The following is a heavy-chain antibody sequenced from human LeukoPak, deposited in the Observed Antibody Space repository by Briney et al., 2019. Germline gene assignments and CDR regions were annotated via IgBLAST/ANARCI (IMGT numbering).Heavy chain of an antibody. CDR3: AGSSIAAAGKGFWFDP. CDR2: INPSGGST. D-gene: IGHD6-13*01. CDR1: GYTFTSYY. J-gene: IGHJ5*02. V-gene: IGHV1-46*01. Sequence: ASVKVSCKASGYTFTSYYMHWVRQAPGQGLEWMGIINPSGGSTSYAQKFQGRVTMTRDMSTSTVYMELSSLRSEDTAVYYCAGSSIAAAGKGFWFDPWGQGTLVTVSS.